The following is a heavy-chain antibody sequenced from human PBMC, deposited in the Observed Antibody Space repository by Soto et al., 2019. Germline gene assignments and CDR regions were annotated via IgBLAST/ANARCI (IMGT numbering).Heavy chain of an antibody. J-gene: IGHJ6*02. CDR3: ARDILGYDFWSGYYSSYYYYYGMDV. Sequence: APMEVSWKASGYSFTSCYMHWVRQAPGQGLEWMGIINPSGGSTSYAQKFQGRVTMTRDTSTSTVYMELSSLRSEDTAVYYCARDILGYDFWSGYYSSYYYYYGMDVWGQGTTVTVSS. CDR1: GYSFTSCY. D-gene: IGHD3-3*01. V-gene: IGHV1-46*01. CDR2: INPSGGST.